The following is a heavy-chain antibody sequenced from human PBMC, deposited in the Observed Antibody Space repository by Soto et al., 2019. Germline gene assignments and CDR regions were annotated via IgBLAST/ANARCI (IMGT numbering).Heavy chain of an antibody. V-gene: IGHV1-69*18. D-gene: IGHD2-2*03. CDR2: IVTTFGNA. J-gene: IGHJ4*02. Sequence: QVHLVQSGAEVKKPGSSVKVSCKASGSTFSSYGFSWVRQAPGQGLEFMGRIVTTFGNANYAQRFQGRLTLAADQSRSTVCMELSRLTHEDTAIYCSEAGYCSSGTCFDWWGQVTQVTVSS. CDR3: EAGYCSSGTCFDW. CDR1: GSTFSSYG.